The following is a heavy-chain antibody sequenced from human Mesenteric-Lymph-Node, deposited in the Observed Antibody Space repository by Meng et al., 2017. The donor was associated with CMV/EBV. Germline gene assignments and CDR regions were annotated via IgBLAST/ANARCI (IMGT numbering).Heavy chain of an antibody. CDR2: IKSKTDGGTT. Sequence: GESLKTSCAASGFTFSNAWMSWVRQAPGKGLEWVGRIKSKTDGGTTDYAAPVKGRFTISRDDSKNTLYLQMNSLKTEDTAVYYCTKHIVVVPAAISYYYYYGMDVWGQGTTVTVSS. V-gene: IGHV3-15*01. CDR3: TKHIVVVPAAISYYYYYGMDV. D-gene: IGHD2-2*02. CDR1: GFTFSNAW. J-gene: IGHJ6*02.